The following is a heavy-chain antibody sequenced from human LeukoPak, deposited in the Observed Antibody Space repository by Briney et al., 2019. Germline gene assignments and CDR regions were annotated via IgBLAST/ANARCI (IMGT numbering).Heavy chain of an antibody. CDR2: INHSGST. V-gene: IGHV4-34*01. CDR3: AKLIRRLTYYDILTMGDI. J-gene: IGHJ3*02. Sequence: SETLSLTCAVYGGSFSAYYWSWIRQPPGKGLEWIGEINHSGSTNYNPSLKSRVTISVDTSKNQFSLRLTSLSAADTAVYYCAKLIRRLTYYDILTMGDIWGQGTMVTVSS. D-gene: IGHD3-9*01. CDR1: GGSFSAYY.